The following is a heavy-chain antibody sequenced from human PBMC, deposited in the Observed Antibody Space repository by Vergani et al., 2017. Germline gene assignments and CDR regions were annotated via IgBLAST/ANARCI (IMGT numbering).Heavy chain of an antibody. J-gene: IGHJ6*03. Sequence: EVQLVESGGGLEQPGRSLRLSCRASGFTFTDYGISWVRQAPGKGLEWVGVVRNKEDGGTPEHAASVKGRFIVSRDASESSLYLQMNSLQTEDTAVYYCVRARVCGGGRCTPNMDVWGKGTTVTVSS. V-gene: IGHV3-49*04. CDR3: VRARVCGGGRCTPNMDV. D-gene: IGHD2-15*01. CDR1: GFTFTDYG. CDR2: VRNKEDGGTP.